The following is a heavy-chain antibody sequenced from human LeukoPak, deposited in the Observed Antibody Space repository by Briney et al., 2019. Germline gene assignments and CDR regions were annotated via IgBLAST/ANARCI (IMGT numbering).Heavy chain of an antibody. Sequence: GGSLRLSCATSGFTFTDYPMNWVRQAPGKGVEWVSNIRTSAEGANYAYYADSVKGRVTISRDDAKNTLYLHMNSLRDDDTAVYYCARDQGYAFDYWGQGILVTVSS. CDR3: ARDQGYAFDY. J-gene: IGHJ4*02. CDR2: IRTSAEGANYA. V-gene: IGHV3-48*02. D-gene: IGHD2-15*01. CDR1: GFTFTDYP.